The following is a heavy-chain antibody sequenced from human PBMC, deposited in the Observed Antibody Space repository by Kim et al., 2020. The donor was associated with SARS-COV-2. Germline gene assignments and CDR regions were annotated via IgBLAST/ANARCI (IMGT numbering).Heavy chain of an antibody. CDR2: IYHSGST. CDR3: ARDVPTVVTLDAFDI. CDR1: GYSISSGYY. V-gene: IGHV4-38-2*02. J-gene: IGHJ3*02. D-gene: IGHD4-17*01. Sequence: SETLSLTCTVSGYSISSGYYWGWIRQPPGKGLEWIGSIYHSGSTYYNPSLKSRVTISVDTSKNQFSLKLSSVTAADTAVYYCARDVPTVVTLDAFDIWGQGTMVTVSS.